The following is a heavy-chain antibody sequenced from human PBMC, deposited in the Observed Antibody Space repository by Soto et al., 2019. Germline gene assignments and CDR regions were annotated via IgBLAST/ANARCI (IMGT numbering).Heavy chain of an antibody. Sequence: TLSLTCTVSGGSISSGGYYWSWIRQHQGKGLEWIGYIYYSGSTYYNPSLKSRVTISVDTSKNQFSLKLSSVTAADTAVYYCARAGYSNYLFDYWGQGTLVTVSS. CDR2: IYYSGST. D-gene: IGHD4-4*01. J-gene: IGHJ4*02. V-gene: IGHV4-31*03. CDR3: ARAGYSNYLFDY. CDR1: GGSISSGGYY.